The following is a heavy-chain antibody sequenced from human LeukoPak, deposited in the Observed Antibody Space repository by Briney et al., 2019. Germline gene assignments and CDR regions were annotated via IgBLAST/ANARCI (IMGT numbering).Heavy chain of an antibody. V-gene: IGHV4-39*07. J-gene: IGHJ4*02. D-gene: IGHD2/OR15-2a*01. CDR3: ARDNIYFDY. Sequence: SETLFLTCTVSGGSISSSSYYWGWIRQPPGKGLEWIGSIYYSGSTYYNPSLKSRVTISVDTSKNQFSLKLSSVTAADTAVYYCARDNIYFDYWGQGTLVTVSS. CDR2: IYYSGST. CDR1: GGSISSSSYY.